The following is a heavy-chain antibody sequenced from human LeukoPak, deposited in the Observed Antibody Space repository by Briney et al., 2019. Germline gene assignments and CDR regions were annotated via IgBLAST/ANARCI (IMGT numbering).Heavy chain of an antibody. CDR3: ARDFGIGAFDI. J-gene: IGHJ3*02. Sequence: SETLSLTCAVYGGSFSGYYWSWIRQPPGKGLEWIGEINHSGSTNYNPSLKSRVTISVDRSKNQFSLKLSSVTAADTAVYYCARDFGIGAFDIWGQGTMVTVSS. CDR2: INHSGST. V-gene: IGHV4-34*01. CDR1: GGSFSGYY. D-gene: IGHD3-10*01.